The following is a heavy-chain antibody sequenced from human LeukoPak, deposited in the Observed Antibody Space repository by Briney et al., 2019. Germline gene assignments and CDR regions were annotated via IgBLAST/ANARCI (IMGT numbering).Heavy chain of an antibody. CDR1: GYTFTSYG. V-gene: IGHV1-18*01. CDR3: ARDYCSSTSCYDWFDP. Sequence: ASVKVSCTASGYTFTSYGISWVRQAPGQGLEWMGWISAYNGNTNYAQKLQGRVTMTTDTSTSTAYMELRSLRSDDTAVYYCARDYCSSTSCYDWFDPGGQGTLVTVS. D-gene: IGHD2-2*01. CDR2: ISAYNGNT. J-gene: IGHJ5*02.